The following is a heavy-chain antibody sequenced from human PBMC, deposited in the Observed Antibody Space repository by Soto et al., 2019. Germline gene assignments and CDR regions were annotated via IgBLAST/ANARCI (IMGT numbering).Heavy chain of an antibody. CDR2: ISTYKGNT. CDR3: ARGSSAYSLDY. D-gene: IGHD2-15*01. CDR1: GYTFTSYT. Sequence: QVRLVQSGAEVKKPGASVKVSCQASGYTFTSYTINWVRQAPGQGLEWMGWISTYKGNTNYAQKFQGKFTMTTDTSTSTAYMELTSLRSDDTAIYYCARGSSAYSLDYWGLGTLVTVSS. J-gene: IGHJ4*02. V-gene: IGHV1-18*01.